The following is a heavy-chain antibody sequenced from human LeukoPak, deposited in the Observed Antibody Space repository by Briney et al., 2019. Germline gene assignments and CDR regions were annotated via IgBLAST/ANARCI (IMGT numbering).Heavy chain of an antibody. CDR3: AGDFYGLGSSTWFDP. Sequence: PSETLSLTCTVSGASITNFFWSWIRQPAGKGLEWIGRVYHSGSTHYNPSLESRITMSVDTSKNQFSLKLNSVTAADTAVYYCAGDFYGLGSSTWFDPWGQGTLVTVSS. CDR2: VYHSGST. D-gene: IGHD3-10*01. CDR1: GASITNFF. J-gene: IGHJ5*02. V-gene: IGHV4-4*07.